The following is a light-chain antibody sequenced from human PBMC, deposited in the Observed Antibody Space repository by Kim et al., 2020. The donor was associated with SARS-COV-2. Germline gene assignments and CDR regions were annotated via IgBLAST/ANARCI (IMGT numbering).Light chain of an antibody. CDR3: QQYRSYPWT. CDR1: RNIDDG. CDR2: KAS. J-gene: IGKJ1*01. Sequence: AYGGEKITITGRASRNIDDGVAWYQQKPGRAPKRLIYKASTLKSGVPATFSGSGSGTEFTLTTSSLQPDDFATYYCQQYRSYPWTFGQGTKVDIK. V-gene: IGKV1-5*03.